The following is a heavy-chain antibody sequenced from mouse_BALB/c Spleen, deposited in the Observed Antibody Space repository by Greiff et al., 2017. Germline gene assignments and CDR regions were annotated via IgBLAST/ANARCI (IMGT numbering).Heavy chain of an antibody. CDR2: IYPYNGGT. CDR1: GYTFTDYN. Sequence: EVQRVESGPELVKPGASVKISCKASGYTFTDYNMHWVKQSHGKSLEWIGYIYPYNGGTGYNQKFKSKATLTVDNSSSTAYMELRSLTSEDSAVYYCARSIYDGYFSAWFAYWGQGTLVTVSA. V-gene: IGHV1S29*02. J-gene: IGHJ3*01. CDR3: ARSIYDGYFSAWFAY. D-gene: IGHD2-3*01.